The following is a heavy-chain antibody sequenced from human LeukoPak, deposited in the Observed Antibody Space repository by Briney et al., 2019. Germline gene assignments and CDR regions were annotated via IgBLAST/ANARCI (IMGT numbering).Heavy chain of an antibody. V-gene: IGHV4-59*01. CDR2: IYYSGST. Sequence: PSVTLSLTCTVTGGSISSYYWSWIRQPPGKGLEWIGYIYYSGSTNYNPSLKSRVTISVDTSKNQFSLKLSSVTAADTAVYYCARVVRYYDFWSGFDYGGQGTLVTVSS. CDR1: GGSISSYY. J-gene: IGHJ4*02. CDR3: ARVVRYYDFWSGFDY. D-gene: IGHD3-3*01.